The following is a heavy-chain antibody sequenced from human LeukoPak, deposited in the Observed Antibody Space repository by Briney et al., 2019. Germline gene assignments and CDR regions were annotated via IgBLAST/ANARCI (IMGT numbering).Heavy chain of an antibody. Sequence: SETLSLTCTVSGGSISSYYWSWIRQPPGKGLEWIGYIYYSGSTNYNPSLKSRVTISVDTSKNQFSLKLSSVTAADTAVYYCAKYSYRYYFDYWGQGTLVTVSS. J-gene: IGHJ4*02. CDR3: AKYSYRYYFDY. CDR2: IYYSGST. D-gene: IGHD5-18*01. CDR1: GGSISSYY. V-gene: IGHV4-59*01.